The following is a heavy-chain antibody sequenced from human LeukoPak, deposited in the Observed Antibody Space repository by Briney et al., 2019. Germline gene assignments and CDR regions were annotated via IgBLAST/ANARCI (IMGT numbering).Heavy chain of an antibody. Sequence: GGSLRLSCAASGFTVSSNYMSWVRQAPGKGLEWVSVIYSGGSTYYADSVKGRFTISRDNSKNTLYLQMNSLRAEDTAVYYCARPQRGAWYFDLWGRGTLVTVSS. J-gene: IGHJ2*01. CDR1: GFTVSSNY. CDR3: ARPQRGAWYFDL. CDR2: IYSGGST. D-gene: IGHD2-15*01. V-gene: IGHV3-66*04.